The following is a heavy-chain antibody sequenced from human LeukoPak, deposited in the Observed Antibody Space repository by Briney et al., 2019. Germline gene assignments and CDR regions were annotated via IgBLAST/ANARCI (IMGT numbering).Heavy chain of an antibody. CDR1: GDSISSYY. Sequence: SETLSLTCTVSGDSISSYYWSWIRQPPGKGLEWIGYIYYSGSTNYSPSLKSRVTISVDTSKNQFSLKLSSVAAADTAVYYCARSERIIMILGGAFDIWGQGTVVTVSS. CDR3: ARSERIIMILGGAFDI. J-gene: IGHJ3*02. D-gene: IGHD3-22*01. V-gene: IGHV4-59*08. CDR2: IYYSGST.